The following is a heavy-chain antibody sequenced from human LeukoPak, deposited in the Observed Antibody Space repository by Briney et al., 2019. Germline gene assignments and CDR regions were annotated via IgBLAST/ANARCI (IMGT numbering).Heavy chain of an antibody. D-gene: IGHD2-15*01. CDR2: IYYSGST. V-gene: IGHV4-59*01. CDR3: ARDRLRLLDY. CDR1: GGSISSYY. Sequence: PSETLSLTCTVSGGSISSYYWSWIRQPPGKGLEWIGYIYYSGSTNYNPSLKSRVTISVDTSKNQFSLTLSSVTAADTAVYYCARDRLRLLDYWGQGTLVTVSS. J-gene: IGHJ4*02.